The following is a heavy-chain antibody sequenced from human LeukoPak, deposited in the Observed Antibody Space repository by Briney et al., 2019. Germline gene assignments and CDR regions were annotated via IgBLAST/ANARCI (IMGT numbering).Heavy chain of an antibody. J-gene: IGHJ4*02. CDR3: AREGLVNYYDSSGYIDY. CDR2: ISYDGSNK. CDR1: GFTFSSYA. Sequence: PGGYLRLSCAASGFTFSSYAMHWVRQAPGKGLEWVAVISYDGSNKYYADSVKGRFTISRDNSKNTLYLQMNSLRAEDTAVYYCAREGLVNYYDSSGYIDYWGQGTLVTVSS. D-gene: IGHD3-22*01. V-gene: IGHV3-30*01.